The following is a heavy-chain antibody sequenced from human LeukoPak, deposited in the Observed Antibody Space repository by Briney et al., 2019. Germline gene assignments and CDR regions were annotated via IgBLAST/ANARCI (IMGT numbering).Heavy chain of an antibody. CDR2: IIGSSGST. D-gene: IGHD5-12*01. J-gene: IGHJ4*02. CDR1: GFSFDNYA. CDR3: AKGAYDYIEIAYFDY. V-gene: IGHV3-23*01. Sequence: GGSLRLSCVASGFSFDNYAMNWVRQAPGKGLEWVSLIIGSSGSTFYADSVKGRFTITRDKSKNTLYLQMNSLRAEDTAVYYCAKGAYDYIEIAYFDYWGQGSLVTVSS.